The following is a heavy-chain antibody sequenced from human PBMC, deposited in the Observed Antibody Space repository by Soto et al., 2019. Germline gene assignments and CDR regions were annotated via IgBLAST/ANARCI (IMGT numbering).Heavy chain of an antibody. Sequence: GGSLRLSCEASGFTFNTYSMHWVRQPPGKGLEWLAAIWYDGTQEYYADSVKGRFIISRDNSKKTLYLEMNSLRAEDTAVYYCARAGGTTVTGLWHFDSWGQGTLVTVSS. CDR2: IWYDGTQE. J-gene: IGHJ4*02. D-gene: IGHD4-17*01. CDR3: ARAGGTTVTGLWHFDS. CDR1: GFTFNTYS. V-gene: IGHV3-33*01.